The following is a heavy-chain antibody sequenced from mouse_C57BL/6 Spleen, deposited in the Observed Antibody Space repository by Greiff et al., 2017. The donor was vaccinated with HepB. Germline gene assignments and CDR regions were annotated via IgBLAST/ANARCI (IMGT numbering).Heavy chain of an antibody. V-gene: IGHV1-61*01. CDR3: ASPCDYDGDWYFDV. CDR2: IYPSDSET. J-gene: IGHJ1*03. CDR1: GYTFTSYW. D-gene: IGHD2-4*01. Sequence: QVQLQQPGAELVRPGSSVKLSCKASGYTFTSYWMDWVKQRPGQGLEWIGNIYPSDSETHYNQKFKDKATLTVDKSSSTAYMQLSSLTSEDSAVYYCASPCDYDGDWYFDVWGTGTTVTVSS.